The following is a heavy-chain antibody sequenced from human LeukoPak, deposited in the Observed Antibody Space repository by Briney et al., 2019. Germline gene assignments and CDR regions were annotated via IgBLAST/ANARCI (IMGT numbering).Heavy chain of an antibody. CDR1: GFTFSSYG. Sequence: GGSLRLSCAASGFTFSSYGMHWVRQAPGKGLEWVAVIWYDGSNIFYADSVKGRFTISRDNSKNTLYLQMDSLRAEDTAVYYCARIRSSGRYEADYWGQGTLVTVSS. J-gene: IGHJ4*02. D-gene: IGHD6-13*01. CDR3: ARIRSSGRYEADY. CDR2: IWYDGSNI. V-gene: IGHV3-33*01.